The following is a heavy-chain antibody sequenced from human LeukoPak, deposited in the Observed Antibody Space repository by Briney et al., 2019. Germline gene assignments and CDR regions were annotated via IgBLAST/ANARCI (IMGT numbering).Heavy chain of an antibody. D-gene: IGHD3-16*01. Sequence: ASVKVSCKASGYTSTGFYIHWVRQAPGQGLEWMGWINPNSGGTKYAQRFQGRVTMTRDTSISTAYMELNSLRSDDMAVYHCARDRDAWGEVNWGQGTLVTVSS. CDR1: GYTSTGFY. CDR3: ARDRDAWGEVN. CDR2: INPNSGGT. V-gene: IGHV1-2*02. J-gene: IGHJ4*02.